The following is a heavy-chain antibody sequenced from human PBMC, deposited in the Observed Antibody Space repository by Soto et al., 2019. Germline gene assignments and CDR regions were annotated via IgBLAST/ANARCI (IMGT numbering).Heavy chain of an antibody. CDR1: GFTFNNYA. Sequence: GGSLRLSCSASGFTFNNYAMGWVRQAPGKGLEWVSAITDSGDDTYYIDSVKGRFTISRDNSKSTLYLQMNSLRAEDTAIYYCAKLGSSSWSPHYYFDYWGQGTLVTVSS. J-gene: IGHJ4*02. CDR2: ITDSGDDT. D-gene: IGHD2-2*01. CDR3: AKLGSSSWSPHYYFDY. V-gene: IGHV3-23*01.